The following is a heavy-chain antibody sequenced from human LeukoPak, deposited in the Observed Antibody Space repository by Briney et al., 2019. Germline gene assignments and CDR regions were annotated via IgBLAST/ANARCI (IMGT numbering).Heavy chain of an antibody. J-gene: IGHJ4*02. Sequence: SETLSLTCTVSGGSINTGGHYWSWIRQHPGKGLEWLGYIYYTGGTSYTPSLKSRLAISLVTSKDQFSLNLNSVTAADTAVYYCARRVGKYPTYYFDYWGQGALVTVSS. CDR1: GGSINTGGHY. D-gene: IGHD1-1*01. V-gene: IGHV4-31*03. CDR3: ARRVGKYPTYYFDY. CDR2: IYYTGGT.